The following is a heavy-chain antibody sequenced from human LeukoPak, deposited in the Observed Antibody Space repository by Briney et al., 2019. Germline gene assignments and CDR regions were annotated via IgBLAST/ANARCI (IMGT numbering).Heavy chain of an antibody. J-gene: IGHJ3*02. V-gene: IGHV1-8*02. CDR3: ASRRYCSGGSCYSVDAFDI. D-gene: IGHD2-15*01. CDR1: GYTFTSYD. CDR2: MNPNSGNI. Sequence: GASVKVSCKASGYTFTSYDINWVRQATGQGLEWMGWMNPNSGNIGYAQKFQGRVTMTRDMSTSTVYMELSSLRSEDTAVYYCASRRYCSGGSCYSVDAFDIWGQGTMVTVSS.